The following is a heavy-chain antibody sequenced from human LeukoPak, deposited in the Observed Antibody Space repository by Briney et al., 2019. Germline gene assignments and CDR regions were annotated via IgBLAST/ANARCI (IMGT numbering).Heavy chain of an antibody. CDR1: GDSVSSNSAA. CDR3: ARADTYYYGSGSYYFDY. Sequence: SQTLSLTCAISGDSVSSNSAAWNWIRQSPSRGLEWLGRTYYRSKWYNDYAVSVKSRITINPDTSKNQFSLQLNSVTPEDTAVYYCARADTYYYGSGSYYFDYWGQGTLVTVSS. D-gene: IGHD3-10*01. J-gene: IGHJ4*02. V-gene: IGHV6-1*01. CDR2: TYYRSKWYN.